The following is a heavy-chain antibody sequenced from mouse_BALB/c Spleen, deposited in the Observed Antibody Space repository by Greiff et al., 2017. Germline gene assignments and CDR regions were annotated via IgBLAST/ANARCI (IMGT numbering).Heavy chain of an antibody. CDR2: ISYSGST. V-gene: IGHV3-2*02. CDR3: ARGGDDGFAY. Sequence: DVQLQESGPGLVKPSQSLSLTCTVTGYSITSDYAWYWIRQFPGNKLEWMGYISYSGSTSYNPSLKSRISITRDTSKNQFFLQLNSVTTEDTATYYCARGGDDGFAYWGQGTLVTVSA. CDR1: GYSITSDYA. D-gene: IGHD2-12*01. J-gene: IGHJ3*01.